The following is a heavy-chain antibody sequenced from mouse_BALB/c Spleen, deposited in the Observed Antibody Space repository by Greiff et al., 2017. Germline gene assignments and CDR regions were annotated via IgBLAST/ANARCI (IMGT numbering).Heavy chain of an antibody. CDR1: GFTFSSYA. J-gene: IGHJ1*01. V-gene: IGHV5-6-5*01. Sequence: EVKLVESGGGLVKPGGSLKLSCAASGFTFSSYAMSWVRQTPEKRLEWVASISSGGSTYYSDSVKGRFTISSDNARNILYLQMSSLRSEDTAMYYCARGTGLRLQYFDVWGAGTTVTVSS. CDR3: ARGTGLRLQYFDV. D-gene: IGHD1-2*01. CDR2: ISSGGST.